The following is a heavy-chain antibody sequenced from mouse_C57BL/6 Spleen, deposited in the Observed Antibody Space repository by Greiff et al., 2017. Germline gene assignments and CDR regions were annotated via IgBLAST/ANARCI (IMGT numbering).Heavy chain of an antibody. CDR2: IDPSDSYP. V-gene: IGHV1-69*01. Sequence: QVQLQQPGAELVMPGASVKLSCKASGYTFTSYWMHWVKQRPGQGLEWIGEIDPSDSYPNYNQKFKGKSTLTVDKSSSTAYMQLSSLTSEDSAVYYCARGFAYWGQGTLVTVSA. CDR1: GYTFTSYW. CDR3: ARGFAY. J-gene: IGHJ3*01.